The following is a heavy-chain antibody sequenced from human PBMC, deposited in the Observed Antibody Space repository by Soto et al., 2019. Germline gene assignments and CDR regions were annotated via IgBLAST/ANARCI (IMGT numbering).Heavy chain of an antibody. J-gene: IGHJ4*02. Sequence: QVQLQESGPGLVKPSETLSLTCTVSGGSISSYYWSWIRQPPGKGLEWIGYIYYSGSTNYNPSLKSRVTISVDTSKNHFSLKLSSVTATDTAVNYCARAYGDYVFDFWGQGTLVTVSS. CDR1: GGSISSYY. CDR3: ARAYGDYVFDF. V-gene: IGHV4-59*01. CDR2: IYYSGST. D-gene: IGHD4-17*01.